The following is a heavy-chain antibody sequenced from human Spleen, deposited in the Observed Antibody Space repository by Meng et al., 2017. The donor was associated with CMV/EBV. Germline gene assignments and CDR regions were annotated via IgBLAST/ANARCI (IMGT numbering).Heavy chain of an antibody. V-gene: IGHV4-59*12. D-gene: IGHD2-8*02. CDR2: FYYSGST. J-gene: IGHJ4*02. Sequence: SETLSLTCTVSGGSISSYYWSWIRQPPGKGLEWIGYFYYSGSTEYHPSLKSPITISLDETKNHFSLEVTSVTAADAGVYFCARSPGFWSLDSWGQGTLVTVSS. CDR3: ARSPGFWSLDS. CDR1: GGSISSYY.